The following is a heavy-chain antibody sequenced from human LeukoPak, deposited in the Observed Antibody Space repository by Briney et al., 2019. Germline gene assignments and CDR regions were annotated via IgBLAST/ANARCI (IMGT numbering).Heavy chain of an antibody. CDR1: GGSISSSSYY. CDR2: IYYSGST. V-gene: IGHV4-39*01. Sequence: SETLSLTCTVSGGSISSSSYYWGWIRQPPGKGLEWIGSIYYSGSTYYNPSLKSRVTISVDTSKNQFSLKLSSVTAADTAVYYCARHVPYCSSTSCYAGGVGFYNYYYYMDVWGKGTTVTVSS. D-gene: IGHD2-2*01. J-gene: IGHJ6*03. CDR3: ARHVPYCSSTSCYAGGVGFYNYYYYMDV.